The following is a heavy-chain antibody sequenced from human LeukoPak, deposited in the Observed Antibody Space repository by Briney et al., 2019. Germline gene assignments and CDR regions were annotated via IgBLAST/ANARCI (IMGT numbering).Heavy chain of an antibody. CDR1: GFTFSSYA. CDR2: SGSGGST. CDR3: AKDTTYCGGDCYQAEFDY. Sequence: GGSLRLSCAASGFTFSSYAMSWVRQAPGKGLEWVSASGSGGSTYYADSVKGRFTISRDNSKNTLYLQMNSLRAEDTAVYYCAKDTTYCGGDCYQAEFDYWGQGTLVTVSS. D-gene: IGHD2-21*02. J-gene: IGHJ4*02. V-gene: IGHV3-23*01.